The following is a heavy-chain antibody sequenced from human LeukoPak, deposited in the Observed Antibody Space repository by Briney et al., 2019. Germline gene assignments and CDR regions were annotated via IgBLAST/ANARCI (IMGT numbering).Heavy chain of an antibody. V-gene: IGHV3-48*04. CDR3: ARGPHYYGSGSEDKPLDY. D-gene: IGHD3-10*01. CDR1: GFTFSSYG. J-gene: IGHJ4*02. Sequence: GGSLRLSCAASGFTFSSYGMHWVRQAPGKGLEWVSYISSSGSTIYYADSVKGRFTISRDNAKNSLYLQMNSLRAEDTAVYYCARGPHYYGSGSEDKPLDYWGQGTLVTVSS. CDR2: ISSSGSTI.